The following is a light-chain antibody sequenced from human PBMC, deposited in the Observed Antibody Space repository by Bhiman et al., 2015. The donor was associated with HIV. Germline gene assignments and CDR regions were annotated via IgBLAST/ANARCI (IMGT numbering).Light chain of an antibody. Sequence: QSALTQPASVSGSPGQSITISCTGTSSDVGGYNYVSWYQQYPGKAPKLMIYDVSKRPSGVSNRFSGSKSGNTASLTISGLQAEDEADYYCCSYAGRIYVFGTGTKVTVL. J-gene: IGLJ1*01. CDR2: DVS. CDR1: SSDVGGYNY. CDR3: CSYAGRIYV. V-gene: IGLV2-14*03.